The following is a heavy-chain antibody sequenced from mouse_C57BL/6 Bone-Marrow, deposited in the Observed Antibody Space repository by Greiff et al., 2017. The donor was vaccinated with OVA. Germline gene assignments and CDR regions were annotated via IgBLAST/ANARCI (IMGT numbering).Heavy chain of an antibody. CDR2: IYPGSGNT. D-gene: IGHD2-2*01. CDR1: GYSFTSYY. Sequence: VQLKQSGPELVKPGASVKISCKASGYSFTSYYIHWVKQRPGQGLEWIGWIYPGSGNTKYNEKFKGKATLTADTSSSTAYMQLSSLTSEDSAVYYCARSGGYGRVPDWYFDVWGTGTTVTVSS. V-gene: IGHV1-66*01. CDR3: ARSGGYGRVPDWYFDV. J-gene: IGHJ1*03.